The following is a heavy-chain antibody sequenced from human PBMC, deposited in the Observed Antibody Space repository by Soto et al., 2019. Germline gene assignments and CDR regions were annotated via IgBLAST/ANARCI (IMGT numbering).Heavy chain of an antibody. CDR2: IIPIFGTA. CDR3: ASGFWSGYSWHNYFDY. D-gene: IGHD3-3*01. V-gene: IGHV1-69*13. J-gene: IGHJ4*02. CDR1: GGTFSSYA. Sequence: SVKVSCKASGGTFSSYAISWVRQAPGQGLEWMGGIIPIFGTANYAQKFQGRVTITADESTSTAYMELSSLRSEDTAVYYCASGFWSGYSWHNYFDYWGQGTLVTVSS.